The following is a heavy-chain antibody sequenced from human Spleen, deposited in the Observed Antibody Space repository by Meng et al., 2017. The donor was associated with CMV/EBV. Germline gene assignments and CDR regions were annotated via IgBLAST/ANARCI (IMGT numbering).Heavy chain of an antibody. J-gene: IGHJ4*02. CDR3: AREELATYYYDSSGYYHALPLDY. D-gene: IGHD3-22*01. Sequence: QVHLQEPGPGLVKPSEPLSPPCTGSGGSISSYYWSWIRQPAGKGLEWIGRIYTSGSTNYNPSLKSRVTMSVDTSKNQFSLKLSSVTAADTAVYYCAREELATYYYDSSGYYHALPLDYWGQGTLVTVSS. V-gene: IGHV4-4*07. CDR2: IYTSGST. CDR1: GGSISSYY.